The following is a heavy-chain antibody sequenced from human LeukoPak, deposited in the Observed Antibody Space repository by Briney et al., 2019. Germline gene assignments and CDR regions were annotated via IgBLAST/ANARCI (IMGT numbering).Heavy chain of an antibody. Sequence: SETLSLTCNVSGGSIRGYYWSWIRQPPGKGLEWVGYIYSSGSTNYNPSLKSRVTMSVDTSKNQFSLKVSSVTAADTAVYYCARVFDSGSQAYFYYMDVWGKGTTVTISS. J-gene: IGHJ6*03. CDR3: ARVFDSGSQAYFYYMDV. V-gene: IGHV4-59*01. D-gene: IGHD3-10*01. CDR2: IYSSGST. CDR1: GGSIRGYY.